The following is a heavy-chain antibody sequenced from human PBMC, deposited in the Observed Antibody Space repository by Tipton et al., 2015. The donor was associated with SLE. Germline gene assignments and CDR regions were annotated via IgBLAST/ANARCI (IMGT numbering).Heavy chain of an antibody. CDR3: ARGGVGGSYHDAFDI. CDR2: ISGSGGST. J-gene: IGHJ3*02. Sequence: GSLRLSCAASGFTFSSYAMSWVRQAPGKGLEWVSAISGSGGSTYYADSVKGRFTISRDNSKNTLYLQMNSLRAEDTAVYYCARGGVGGSYHDAFDIWGQGTMVTVSS. D-gene: IGHD1-26*01. CDR1: GFTFSSYA. V-gene: IGHV3-23*01.